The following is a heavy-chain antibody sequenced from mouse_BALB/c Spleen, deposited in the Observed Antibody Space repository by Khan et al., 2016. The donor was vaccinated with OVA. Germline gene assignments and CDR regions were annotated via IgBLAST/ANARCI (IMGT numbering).Heavy chain of an antibody. CDR1: GYTFTSYW. V-gene: IGHV1-7*01. CDR3: ARDRSDN. J-gene: IGHJ2*01. Sequence: QVQLQQSGAELAKPGASVKMSCTASGYTFTSYWMHWIQQRPGQGLEWIGYINPTSGYTDYNQKFKDKATLTADQSSSPAYIQLSSLTSNDAAGDYCARDRSDNWGQGTALTVAS. CDR2: INPTSGYT.